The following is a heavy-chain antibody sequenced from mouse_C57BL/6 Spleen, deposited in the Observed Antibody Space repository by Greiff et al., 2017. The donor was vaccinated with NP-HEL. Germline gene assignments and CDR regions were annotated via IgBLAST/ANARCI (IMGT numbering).Heavy chain of an antibody. D-gene: IGHD1-1*01. Sequence: VQLQQSGAELVRPGASVTLSCKASGYTFTDYEMHWVKQTPVHGLEWIGAIDPETGGTAYNQKFKGKAILTADKSSSTAYMELRSLTTEDSAVLYRKRRSPRYGWSYYFDYWGQGTTLTGSP. CDR1: GYTFTDYE. CDR2: IDPETGGT. CDR3: KRRSPRYGWSYYFDY. J-gene: IGHJ2*01. V-gene: IGHV1-15*01.